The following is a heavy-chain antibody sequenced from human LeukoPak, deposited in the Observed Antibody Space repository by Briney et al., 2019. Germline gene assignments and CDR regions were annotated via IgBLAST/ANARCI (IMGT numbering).Heavy chain of an antibody. V-gene: IGHV4-4*07. CDR1: GGSISSYY. CDR2: IYTSGST. J-gene: IGHJ6*03. Sequence: PSETLSLTCTVSGGSISSYYWSWIRQPAGKGLEWIGRIYTSGSTNYNPSLKSRVPMSVDTSKNQFSLQLSSVTAADTAVYYCARISTVTTSRAYYYYYYMDVWGKGTTVTVSS. CDR3: ARISTVTTSRAYYYYYYMDV. D-gene: IGHD4-17*01.